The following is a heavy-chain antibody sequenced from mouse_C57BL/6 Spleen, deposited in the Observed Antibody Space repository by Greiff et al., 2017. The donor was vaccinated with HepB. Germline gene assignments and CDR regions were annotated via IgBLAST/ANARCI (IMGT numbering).Heavy chain of an antibody. Sequence: QVQLQQSGAELVRPGASVTLSCKASGYTFTDYEMHWVKQTPVHGLEWIGAIDPETGGTAYNQKFKGKAILTADKSSSTAYMELRSLTSDDSAVYYCTREGVDYHFDYWGQGTTLTVSS. J-gene: IGHJ2*01. D-gene: IGHD2-4*01. V-gene: IGHV1-15*01. CDR1: GYTFTDYE. CDR2: IDPETGGT. CDR3: TREGVDYHFDY.